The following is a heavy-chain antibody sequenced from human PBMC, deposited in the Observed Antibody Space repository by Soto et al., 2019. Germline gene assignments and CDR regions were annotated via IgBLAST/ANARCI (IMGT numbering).Heavy chain of an antibody. CDR1: GYTFTVYD. Sequence: ASVKVSCKASGYTFTVYDMHWVRQAPGQGLEWMGWINPKSGGTMYPQKFQGRVTMTWDTSISTTYMALTRLRSDDTAVYYCARDLEMGCGSAGFHYWGQGTLGTVSS. CDR2: INPKSGGT. V-gene: IGHV1-2*02. J-gene: IGHJ4*02. D-gene: IGHD2-15*01. CDR3: ARDLEMGCGSAGFHY.